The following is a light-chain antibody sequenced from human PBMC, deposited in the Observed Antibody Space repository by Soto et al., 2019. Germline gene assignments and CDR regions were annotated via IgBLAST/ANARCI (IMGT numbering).Light chain of an antibody. CDR1: QSVSSSY. J-gene: IGKJ1*01. V-gene: IGKV3-20*01. CDR2: GAS. CDR3: QQYGFSLWT. Sequence: ELVMTQSPAILSVSPGERATLSCRASQSVSSSYLAWYQQKPGQAPRLLIYGASSRATGIPDRFSGSGSGTDFTLTISRLEPEDFAVYYCQQYGFSLWTFGQGTKVDIK.